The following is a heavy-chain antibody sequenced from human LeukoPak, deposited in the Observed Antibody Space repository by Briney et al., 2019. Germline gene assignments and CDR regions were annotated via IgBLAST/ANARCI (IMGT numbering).Heavy chain of an antibody. J-gene: IGHJ4*02. CDR1: GFTFSTYW. Sequence: GSLRLSCAAYGFTFSTYWMTWLRQATGKGLEWVANIKPDGGEKYYVDSVRGRFTASRDNAEKSLYLQMNILRAEDTAVYYCARITWIQLLHDFDYWGQGALVT. CDR2: IKPDGGEK. V-gene: IGHV3-7*04. CDR3: ARITWIQLLHDFDY. D-gene: IGHD5-18*01.